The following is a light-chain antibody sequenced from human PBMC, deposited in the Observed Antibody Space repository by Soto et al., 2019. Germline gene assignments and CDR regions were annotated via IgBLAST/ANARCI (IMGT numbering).Light chain of an antibody. CDR2: QTS. J-gene: IGKJ1*01. Sequence: IVLTQSPATLSSFPCDRVTLSCRASQYINTRLAWYQHRPGQAPRLLIYQTSIRAAGIPARFSDSGSGTDFTLTISDVQPEDFALYYCHQRQSWPRTFGQGTKVDIK. CDR1: QYINTR. V-gene: IGKV3-11*01. CDR3: HQRQSWPRT.